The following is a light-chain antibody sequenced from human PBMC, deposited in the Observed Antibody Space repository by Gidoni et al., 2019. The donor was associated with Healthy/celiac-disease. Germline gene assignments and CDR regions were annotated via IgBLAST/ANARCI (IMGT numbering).Light chain of an antibody. CDR1: QSVLSSSNTKNY. CDR2: WAS. V-gene: IGKV4-1*01. Sequence: DLVMTQSPDSLAWSLGARATINCKSSQSVLSSSNTKNYLAWYQQKPGQPPKLLIYWASTRESGVPDRFSGSGSGTDFTLTISSLQAEDVAVYYCQQYYSTPLTFGQGTKVEIK. CDR3: QQYYSTPLT. J-gene: IGKJ1*01.